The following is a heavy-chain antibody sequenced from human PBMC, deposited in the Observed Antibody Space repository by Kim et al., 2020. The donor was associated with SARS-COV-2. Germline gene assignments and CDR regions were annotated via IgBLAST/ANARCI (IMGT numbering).Heavy chain of an antibody. CDR2: IYSGGSK. CDR3: VIFTGRDHVITGDRGSDY. J-gene: IGHJ4*01. V-gene: IGHV3-53*01. Sequence: GGSLRLSCVASDFTVSDNYMHWVRQAPGKGLEWVATIYSGGSKYYADSVKGRFTISRDPSKNTLWLQMDTLTAGDTAVYYCVIFTGRDHVITGDRGSDY. D-gene: IGHD3-9*01. CDR1: DFTVSDNY.